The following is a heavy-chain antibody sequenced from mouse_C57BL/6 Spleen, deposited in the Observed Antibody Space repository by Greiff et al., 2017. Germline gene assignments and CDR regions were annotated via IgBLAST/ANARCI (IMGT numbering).Heavy chain of an antibody. CDR1: GYTFTSYW. J-gene: IGHJ1*03. Sequence: QVQLKQPGAELVMPGASVKLSCKASGYTFTSYWMHWVKQRPGQGLEWIGELDPSDSYTNYNQKFKGKSTLTVDKSSSTAYMQLSSLTSEDSAVYYCAREGDRGYFDVWGTGTTVTVSS. CDR2: LDPSDSYT. CDR3: AREGDRGYFDV. V-gene: IGHV1-69*01.